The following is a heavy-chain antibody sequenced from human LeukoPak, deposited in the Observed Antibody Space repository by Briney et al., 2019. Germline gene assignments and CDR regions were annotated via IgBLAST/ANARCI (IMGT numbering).Heavy chain of an antibody. J-gene: IGHJ4*02. V-gene: IGHV4-39*07. CDR1: GGSFTSRSFY. D-gene: IGHD3-22*01. CDR3: ARGVTYYYDSSGSLY. CDR2: FDSSGST. Sequence: SETLSLTCTVSGGSFTSRSFYWGWIRQPPGKGLDWIGNFDSSGSTYYNPSLKSRVTISVDTSKNQFSLKLSSVTAADTAVYYCARGVTYYYDSSGSLYWGQGTLVTVSS.